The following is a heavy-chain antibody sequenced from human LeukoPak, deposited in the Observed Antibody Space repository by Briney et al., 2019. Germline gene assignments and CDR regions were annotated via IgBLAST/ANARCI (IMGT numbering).Heavy chain of an antibody. CDR3: ARYAKEDDYYDSSGLYYFDY. V-gene: IGHV4-59*01. CDR1: GGSISSYY. D-gene: IGHD3-22*01. CDR2: IYYSGST. J-gene: IGHJ4*02. Sequence: NPSETLSLTCTVSGGSISSYYWSWIRQPPGKGLEWIGYIYYSGSTNYNPSLKSRVTISVDTSKNQFSLKLSSVTAADTAVYYCARYAKEDDYYDSSGLYYFDYWGQGTLVTVSS.